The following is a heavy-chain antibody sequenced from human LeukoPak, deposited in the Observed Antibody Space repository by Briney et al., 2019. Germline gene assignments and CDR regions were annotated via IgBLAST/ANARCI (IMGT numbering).Heavy chain of an antibody. Sequence: PSETLPLTCAVYGGSFSGYYLSWIRQPPGKGLEWIGEINHSGSTNYNPSLNSRVTISVDTSKNQFSLKLSSVTAADTAVYYCARSPSKVSYTVPRPTHYYYGMDVWGQGTTVTVSS. CDR1: GGSFSGYY. J-gene: IGHJ6*02. CDR2: INHSGST. CDR3: ARSPSKVSYTVPRPTHYYYGMDV. D-gene: IGHD5/OR15-5a*01. V-gene: IGHV4-34*01.